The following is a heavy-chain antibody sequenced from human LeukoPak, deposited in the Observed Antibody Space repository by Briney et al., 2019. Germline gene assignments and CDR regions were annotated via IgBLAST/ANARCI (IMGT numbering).Heavy chain of an antibody. CDR3: AKLSLYCSGGSCYPKAYYFDY. CDR1: GFTFSSYS. J-gene: IGHJ4*02. CDR2: ISGSGGST. V-gene: IGHV3-23*01. D-gene: IGHD2-15*01. Sequence: GGSLRLSCAASGFTFSSYSMNWVRQAPGKGLEWVSAISGSGGSTYYADSVKGRFTISRDNSKNTLYLQMNSLRAEDTAVYYCAKLSLYCSGGSCYPKAYYFDYWGQGTLVTVSS.